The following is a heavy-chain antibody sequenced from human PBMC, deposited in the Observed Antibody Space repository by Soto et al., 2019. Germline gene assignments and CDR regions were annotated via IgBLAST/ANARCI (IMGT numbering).Heavy chain of an antibody. CDR1: GDTFSTYS. CDR3: ARGVGSGTYYNQYNWFDP. D-gene: IGHD3-10*01. V-gene: IGHV1-69*05. J-gene: IGHJ5*02. Sequence: SVKVSCKASGDTFSTYSITWMRQAPGRGLEWVGGINPWSAKTNYAQKFEGRVTITTDESTSTAYMELRSLRSDDTAVYYCARGVGSGTYYNQYNWFDPWGQGTLVTAPQ. CDR2: INPWSAKT.